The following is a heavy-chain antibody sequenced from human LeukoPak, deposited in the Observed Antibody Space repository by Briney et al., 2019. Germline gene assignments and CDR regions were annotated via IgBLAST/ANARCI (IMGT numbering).Heavy chain of an antibody. D-gene: IGHD7-27*01. J-gene: IGHJ4*02. CDR2: ISADNGNT. CDR1: GHTSTNYG. V-gene: IGHV1-18*01. Sequence: GASVKVSCKASGHTSTNYGITWVRQAPGQGLEWMGWISADNGNTNYAQKFQDRVTISTDTSTSTAFMELRSLTSDDTAVYYCAKNRGSTWWGLVDFWGQGTLVTVSS. CDR3: AKNRGSTWWGLVDF.